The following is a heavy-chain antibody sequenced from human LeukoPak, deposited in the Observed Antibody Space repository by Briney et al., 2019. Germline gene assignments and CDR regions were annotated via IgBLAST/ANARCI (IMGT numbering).Heavy chain of an antibody. V-gene: IGHV1-2*02. CDR3: AGSLRFLKYYFDY. J-gene: IGHJ4*02. Sequence: ASVKVSCKASGYTFTGYYMHWVRQAPGQGLEWMGWINPNSGGTNYAQKFQVRVTMTRDTSISTAYMELSRLRSDDTAVYYCAGSLRFLKYYFDYWGQGNLVTVSS. CDR2: INPNSGGT. D-gene: IGHD3-3*01. CDR1: GYTFTGYY.